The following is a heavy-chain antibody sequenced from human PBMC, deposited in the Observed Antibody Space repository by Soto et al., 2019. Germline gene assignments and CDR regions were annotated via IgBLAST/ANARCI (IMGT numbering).Heavy chain of an antibody. CDR1: GGTFSSYA. J-gene: IGHJ4*02. Sequence: ASVEVSCKASGGTFSSYAISWVRQAPGQGLEWMGGIIPIFGTANYAQKFQGRVTITADESTSTAYMELSSLRSEDTAVYYCARMETYDSSGTGGYYFDYWGQGTLVTVSS. V-gene: IGHV1-69*13. CDR3: ARMETYDSSGTGGYYFDY. CDR2: IIPIFGTA. D-gene: IGHD3-22*01.